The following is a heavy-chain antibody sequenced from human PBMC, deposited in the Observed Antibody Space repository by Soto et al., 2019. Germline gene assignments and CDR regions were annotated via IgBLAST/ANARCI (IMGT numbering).Heavy chain of an antibody. D-gene: IGHD1-26*01. CDR2: ISHDGIRE. V-gene: IGHV3-30*18. Sequence: QVQLVESGGGVVQPGRSLRLSCAAGGFSFSDYGMHWVRQAPGKGLQWVAAISHDGIREHYADSVKGRFTASRDNTKKLVYLQLKSLRAEDTARYFCAKDWVGGSNKYQLEYWGQGTVVDVSS. CDR1: GFSFSDYG. J-gene: IGHJ4*02. CDR3: AKDWVGGSNKYQLEY.